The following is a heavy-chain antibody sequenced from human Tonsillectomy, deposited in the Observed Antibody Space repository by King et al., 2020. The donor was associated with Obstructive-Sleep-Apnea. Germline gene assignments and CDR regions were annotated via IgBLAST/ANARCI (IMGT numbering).Heavy chain of an antibody. Sequence: LQLQESGSGLVKPSQTLSLTCGVSGGSISSGDYSWSWIRQPPGKSLEGVGYIYHSGCTYYNPSRQSGVTISVDTSKNQFSLRRSSVTAADTAVYYCARSGLTMIRGVRLPFDYWGQGTLVTVSS. J-gene: IGHJ4*02. CDR2: IYHSGCT. V-gene: IGHV4-30-2*01. CDR1: GGSISSGDYS. D-gene: IGHD3-10*01. CDR3: ARSGLTMIRGVRLPFDY.